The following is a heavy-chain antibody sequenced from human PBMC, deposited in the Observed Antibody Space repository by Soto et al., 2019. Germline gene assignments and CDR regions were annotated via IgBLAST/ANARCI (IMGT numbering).Heavy chain of an antibody. CDR3: ASPAAGTGSYYYGMDV. D-gene: IGHD6-13*01. CDR1: GGTFSSYA. J-gene: IGHJ6*02. V-gene: IGHV1-69*12. Sequence: QVQLVQSGAEVKKPGYSVKVSCKASGGTFSSYAISWVRQAPGQGLEWMGGIIPIFGTANYAQKFQGRVTIAADESTSTAYMELSSLRSDDTAVYYCASPAAGTGSYYYGMDVWGQGTTVTVSS. CDR2: IIPIFGTA.